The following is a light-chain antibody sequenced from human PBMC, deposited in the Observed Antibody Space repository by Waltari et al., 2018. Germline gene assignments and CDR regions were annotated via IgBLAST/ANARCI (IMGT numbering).Light chain of an antibody. CDR2: AVS. Sequence: QSALTQPASVPGSPGQSITISRTGTSSEVGNYKRVCWYQQHPGKAPKLMIYAVSKRPSGVSDRFSGSKSGDMASLTISGLQPEDEAEYFCSSYAGSSKGVFGGGTKVTVL. V-gene: IGLV2-23*02. CDR3: SSYAGSSKGV. J-gene: IGLJ2*01. CDR1: SSEVGNYKR.